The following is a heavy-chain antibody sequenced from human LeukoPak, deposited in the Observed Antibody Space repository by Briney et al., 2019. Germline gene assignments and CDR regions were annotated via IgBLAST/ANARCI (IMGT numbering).Heavy chain of an antibody. CDR1: GGSISSYY. J-gene: IGHJ4*02. CDR3: ARVKRAAATYYFDY. CDR2: IYYSGST. D-gene: IGHD2-2*01. V-gene: IGHV4-59*12. Sequence: SETLSLTCTVSGGSISSYYWSWIRQPPGKGLEWIGYIYYSGSTNYNPSLKSRVTISVDTSKNQFSLKLSSVTAADTAVYYCARVKRAAATYYFDYWGQGTLVTVSS.